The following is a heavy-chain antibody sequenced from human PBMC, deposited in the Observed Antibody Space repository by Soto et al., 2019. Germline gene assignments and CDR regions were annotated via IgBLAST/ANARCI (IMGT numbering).Heavy chain of an antibody. CDR1: GYTITSXG. V-gene: IGHV1-18*01. J-gene: IGHJ4*02. D-gene: IGHD4-17*01. CDR2: ISAYNGNT. Sequence: ASVKVSCKASGYTITSXGSSWVRQAPGQGLEWMGWISAYNGNTNYAQKLQGRVTMTTDTSTSTAYMELRSLRSDDTAVYYCARDLHGDPYYWGQGTLVTVSS. CDR3: ARDLHGDPYY.